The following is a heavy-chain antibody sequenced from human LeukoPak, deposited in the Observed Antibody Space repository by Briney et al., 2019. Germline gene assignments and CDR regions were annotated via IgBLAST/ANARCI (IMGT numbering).Heavy chain of an antibody. J-gene: IGHJ6*01. V-gene: IGHV3-30*04. CDR1: GFTFSSYA. Sequence: GGSLRLSCAASGFTFSSYAMHWVRQAPGKGLEWVAVISYDGSNKYYADSVKGRFTISRDNSKNTLYLQMNSLRAEDTAVYYCARSMVPAASGGYYGMDVWGQGSTVTVSS. CDR2: ISYDGSNK. D-gene: IGHD2-2*01. CDR3: ARSMVPAASGGYYGMDV.